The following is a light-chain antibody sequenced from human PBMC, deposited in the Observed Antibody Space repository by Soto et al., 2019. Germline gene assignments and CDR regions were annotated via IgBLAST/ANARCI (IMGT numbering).Light chain of an antibody. CDR3: QQGASFPRT. V-gene: IGKV1-12*01. J-gene: IGKJ4*01. CDR1: QAVSTW. Sequence: DIQMTQSPSSVSASVGDTVTITCWASQAVSTWLAWYQQKPGGAPKLLIYAASTLQSGVPSRFSGSGSGTDSTLTIRSLQPEDFATYYCQQGASFPRTFGGGTKVDIK. CDR2: AAS.